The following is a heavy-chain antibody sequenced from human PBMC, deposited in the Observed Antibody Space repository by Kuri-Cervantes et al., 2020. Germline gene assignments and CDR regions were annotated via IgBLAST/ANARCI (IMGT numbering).Heavy chain of an antibody. Sequence: SETLSLTCTVSGGSISSSSYYWGWISQPPGKGLEWIGSIYYSGSTYYNPSLKSRVTISVDTSKNHFPLKLSSVTAADTAVYYCARDTRELWLHGPAFDIWGQGTMVTVSS. CDR2: IYYSGST. CDR1: GGSISSSSYY. J-gene: IGHJ3*02. D-gene: IGHD5-18*01. V-gene: IGHV4-39*06. CDR3: ARDTRELWLHGPAFDI.